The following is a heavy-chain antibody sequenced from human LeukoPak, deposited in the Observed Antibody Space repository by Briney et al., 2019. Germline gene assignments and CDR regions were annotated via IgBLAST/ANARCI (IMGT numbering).Heavy chain of an antibody. J-gene: IGHJ3*02. CDR1: GFTFGDSI. CDR2: IGTKSNIYAT. V-gene: IGHV3-73*01. Sequence: EGSLRLSCATSGFTFGDSIMNWVRQASGKGLEWLGRIGTKSNIYATDYAASLKGRFTISRDDSKNTAYLQMNSLKTEDTAVYYCTRLAAFNAFDIWGQGTKVTVSS. D-gene: IGHD6-25*01. CDR3: TRLAAFNAFDI.